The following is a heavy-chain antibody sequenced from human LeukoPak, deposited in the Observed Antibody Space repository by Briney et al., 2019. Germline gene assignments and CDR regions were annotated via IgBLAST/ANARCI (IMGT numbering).Heavy chain of an antibody. D-gene: IGHD6-13*01. CDR1: GYTFTSYG. CDR3: ARGGYSSSWYNYYYYGMDV. Sequence: ASVTVSCKASGYTFTSYGISWVRQAPGQGLEWMGWISAYNGNTNYAQKLQGRVTMTTDTSTSTAYMELRSLRSDDTAVYYCARGGYSSSWYNYYYYGMDVWGQGTTVTVSS. CDR2: ISAYNGNT. V-gene: IGHV1-18*01. J-gene: IGHJ6*02.